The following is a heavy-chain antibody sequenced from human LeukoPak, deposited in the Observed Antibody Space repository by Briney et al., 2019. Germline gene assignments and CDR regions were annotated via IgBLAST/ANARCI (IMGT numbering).Heavy chain of an antibody. CDR2: IYHSGSS. CDR1: GGSISSSSYY. J-gene: IGHJ6*03. D-gene: IGHD3-10*01. CDR3: ARHSAGGGYYMDV. Sequence: KPSETLSLTCTVSGGSISSSSYYWGWIRQPPGKGLEWIGSIYHSGSSYYNPSLKSRVTISVDTSKNQFPLKLSSVTAADTAVYYCARHSAGGGYYMDVWGKGTTVTVSS. V-gene: IGHV4-39*01.